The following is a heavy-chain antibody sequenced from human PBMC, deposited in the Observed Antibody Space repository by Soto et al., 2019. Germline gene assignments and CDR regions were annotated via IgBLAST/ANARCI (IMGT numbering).Heavy chain of an antibody. CDR3: ARGQARAGDY. V-gene: IGHV4-39*01. CDR1: GGSISSSSYY. J-gene: IGHJ4*02. CDR2: IYYSGST. Sequence: QLQLQESGPGLVKPSETLSLTCTVSGGSISSSSYYWGWIRQPPGKGLEWIGSIYYSGSTYYNPTLKSRDIISVDTSKNQLSLKLSSVTAAVTAVYYCARGQARAGDYWGQGTLVTVSS.